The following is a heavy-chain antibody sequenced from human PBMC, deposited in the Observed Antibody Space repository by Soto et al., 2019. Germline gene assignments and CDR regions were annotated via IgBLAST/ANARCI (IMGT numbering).Heavy chain of an antibody. Sequence: QVQLQESGPGLVKPSGTLSLTCAVSGGSVNNDKWWSWVRQPPGKGLEWIGEIHSSGITNYNPSLKSRASIFLDKFKHQFSVTLTSVTAADTAVYFCAGQWSAGYGAFDPWGQGTLVTVSS. CDR2: IHSSGIT. V-gene: IGHV4-4*02. CDR1: GGSVNNDKW. D-gene: IGHD3-9*01. CDR3: AGQWSAGYGAFDP. J-gene: IGHJ5*02.